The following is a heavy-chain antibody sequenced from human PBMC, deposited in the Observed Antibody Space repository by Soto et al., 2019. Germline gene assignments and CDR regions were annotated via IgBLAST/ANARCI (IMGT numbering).Heavy chain of an antibody. D-gene: IGHD2-2*01. CDR2: IKQDGSEK. CDR3: ARWAGGYQLLFSFDY. CDR1: GFTFSSYW. V-gene: IGHV3-7*01. J-gene: IGHJ4*02. Sequence: GGSLRLSCAASGFTFSSYWMSWVRQAPGKGLEWVANIKQDGSEKYYVDSVKGRFTISRDNAKNSLYLQMNSLRAEDTAVYYCARWAGGYQLLFSFDYWGQGTLVTVSS.